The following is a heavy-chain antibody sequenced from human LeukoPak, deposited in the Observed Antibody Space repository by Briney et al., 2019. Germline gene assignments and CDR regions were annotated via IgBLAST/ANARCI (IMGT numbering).Heavy chain of an antibody. CDR1: GYSFTSYW. V-gene: IGHV5-51*01. CDR2: IYPGDSDT. J-gene: IGHJ4*02. Sequence: GESLKISCKGSGYSFTSYWIGWARQMPGKGLEWMGIIYPGDSDTRYSPSFQGQVTISADKSISTAYLQWSSLKASDTAMYYCARRGAAAGRVFDYWGQGTLVTVSS. D-gene: IGHD6-13*01. CDR3: ARRGAAAGRVFDY.